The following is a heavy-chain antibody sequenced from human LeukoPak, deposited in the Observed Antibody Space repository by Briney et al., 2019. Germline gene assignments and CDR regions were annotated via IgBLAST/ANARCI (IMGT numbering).Heavy chain of an antibody. CDR1: GFTFSSYW. V-gene: IGHV3-7*01. Sequence: GGSLRLSCAASGFTFSSYWMSWVRQAPGKGLEWVANIKQDGSEKYYVDSVKGRFTISRDNAKNSLYLQMNSLRAEDTAVYYCARDTDCSGGSCYDYYYMDVWGKGTTVTI. CDR3: ARDTDCSGGSCYDYYYMDV. D-gene: IGHD2-15*01. CDR2: IKQDGSEK. J-gene: IGHJ6*03.